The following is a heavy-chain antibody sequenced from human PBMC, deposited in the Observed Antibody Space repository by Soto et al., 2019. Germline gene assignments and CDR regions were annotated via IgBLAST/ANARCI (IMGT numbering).Heavy chain of an antibody. CDR1: GGTFSSYA. J-gene: IGHJ6*02. Sequence: QVQLVQSGAEVKKPGSSVKVSCKASGGTFSSYAISWVRQAPGQGLEWMGGIIPIFGTANYAQKFQGRVTITADESTSTAYMELSSLRSEDTAVYYCARDRRGYCSGGSCYSNYYYYGMDVWGQGTTVTVSS. CDR2: IIPIFGTA. V-gene: IGHV1-69*01. D-gene: IGHD2-15*01. CDR3: ARDRRGYCSGGSCYSNYYYYGMDV.